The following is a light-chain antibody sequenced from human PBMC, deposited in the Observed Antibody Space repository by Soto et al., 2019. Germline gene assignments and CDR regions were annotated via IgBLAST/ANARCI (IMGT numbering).Light chain of an antibody. CDR2: DVS. CDR3: SSYTGSSTYVV. J-gene: IGLJ2*01. V-gene: IGLV2-14*01. Sequence: QSALTRPASVSGSPGQSITISCTGTSIDVGGYNYVSWYQQHPGKAPKLMIYDVSNRPSGVSNRFSGSKSGNTASLTISGLQAEDEADYYCSSYTGSSTYVVFGGGTKLTVL. CDR1: SIDVGGYNY.